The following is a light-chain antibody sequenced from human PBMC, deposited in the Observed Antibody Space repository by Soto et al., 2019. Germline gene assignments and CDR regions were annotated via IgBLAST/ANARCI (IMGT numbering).Light chain of an antibody. CDR3: QQRSNWPKT. V-gene: IGKV3-11*01. CDR2: DAS. Sequence: VLTQSPATLSLSPGDRATLSCRASQTVSSFLAWYKQRPGQAPRLLIYDASHRATGIPDRFRGSGSGTDFTLTISSLEPEDFAVYYCQQRSNWPKTFGQGTKVEIK. J-gene: IGKJ1*01. CDR1: QTVSSF.